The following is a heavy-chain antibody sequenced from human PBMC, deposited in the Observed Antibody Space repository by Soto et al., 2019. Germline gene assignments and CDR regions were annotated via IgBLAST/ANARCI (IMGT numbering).Heavy chain of an antibody. Sequence: QVQLVQSGAEVKKPGASVKVSCKASGYTFTSYDINWVRQATGQGLEWMGWMNPNSGNTGYAQKFKGRVSKTRNSAVSTAYKELSSVRSEEEAVYYCARLGSSTADYWGQGTLVTVSS. V-gene: IGHV1-8*01. CDR3: ARLGSSTADY. CDR1: GYTFTSYD. CDR2: MNPNSGNT. J-gene: IGHJ4*02. D-gene: IGHD6-13*01.